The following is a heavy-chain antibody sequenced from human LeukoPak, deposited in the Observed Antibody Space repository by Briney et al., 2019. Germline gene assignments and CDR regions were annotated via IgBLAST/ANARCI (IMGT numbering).Heavy chain of an antibody. CDR3: ARELLGAPTPGAY. D-gene: IGHD7-27*01. CDR2: VHKTGKT. Sequence: SETLSLTCALSTVSGSSGNWWSWVRQPPGKGLEWIGEVHKTGKTNYSPSLKTRVTISIDASKNQLSLELTSVTAADAAVYYCARELLGAPTPGAYWGQGTRVTVSS. J-gene: IGHJ4*02. V-gene: IGHV4-4*02. CDR1: TVSGSSGNW.